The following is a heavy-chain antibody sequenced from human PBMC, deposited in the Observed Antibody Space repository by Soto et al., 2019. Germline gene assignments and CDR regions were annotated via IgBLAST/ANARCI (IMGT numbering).Heavy chain of an antibody. J-gene: IGHJ4*02. D-gene: IGHD2-21*02. CDR1: GGTFSSYA. CDR2: IIPIFGTA. CDR3: ASGPYCGGDCYSDYFDY. Sequence: SVKVSCKASGGTFSSYAISWVRQAPGQGLEWMGGIIPIFGTASYAQKFQGRVTITADESTSTAYMELSSLRSEDTAVYYCASGPYCGGDCYSDYFDYWGQGTLVTVSS. V-gene: IGHV1-69*13.